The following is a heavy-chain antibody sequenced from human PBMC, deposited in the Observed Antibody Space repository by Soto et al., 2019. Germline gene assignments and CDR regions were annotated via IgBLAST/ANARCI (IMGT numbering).Heavy chain of an antibody. CDR1: GGSFSGYY. V-gene: IGHV4-34*01. J-gene: IGHJ5*02. D-gene: IGHD1-1*01. CDR3: ATANWSHHYFDP. Sequence: SETLSLTCAVYGGSFSGYYWSWLRQPPGKGLEWIGEINHSGSPNYNPSLKSRVTISVDTSKNQFSLKMTSVTAADTAVYYCATANWSHHYFDPWGQGTLVTV. CDR2: INHSGSP.